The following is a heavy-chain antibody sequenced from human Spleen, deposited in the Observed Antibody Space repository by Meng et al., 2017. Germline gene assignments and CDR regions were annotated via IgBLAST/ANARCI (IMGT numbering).Heavy chain of an antibody. V-gene: IGHV2-5*01. CDR2: IYWNDDK. J-gene: IGHJ4*02. CDR1: GFPLSTSGVG. D-gene: IGHD4-17*01. CDR3: AHRPSTRRLTTVTTKWYYFDY. Sequence: SGPTLVIPTQTLTLTCTFSGFPLSTSGVGVGWIRQPPGKALEWLALIYWNDDKRYSPSLKSRLTITKDTSKNQGVLTMTNMDPVDTATYYCAHRPSTRRLTTVTTKWYYFDYWGQGTLVTVSS.